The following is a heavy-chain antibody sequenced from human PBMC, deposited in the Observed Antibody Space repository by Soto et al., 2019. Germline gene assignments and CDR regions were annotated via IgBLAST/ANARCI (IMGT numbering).Heavy chain of an antibody. CDR2: IGGSSDYT. CDR1: GFLFTDYY. D-gene: IGHD2-8*01. Sequence: GGSLRLSCTASGFLFTDYYMSWIRQPPGKGLEWLAYIGGSSDYTNSADSVKGRFTISRDNAKNSVFLQMNNLRADDTAVYYCARDLRFSSTNYFDFWGRGTLVTVSS. V-gene: IGHV3-11*06. CDR3: ARDLRFSSTNYFDF. J-gene: IGHJ4*02.